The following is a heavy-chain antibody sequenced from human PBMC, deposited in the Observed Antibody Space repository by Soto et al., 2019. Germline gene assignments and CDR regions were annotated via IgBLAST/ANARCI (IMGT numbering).Heavy chain of an antibody. D-gene: IGHD4-17*01. CDR2: IYTTGAT. Sequence: QVQLQESGPGLVKPSETLSLTCSVSGDSISRKYWSWLRQPAGGGLEWIGRIYTTGATNYNSSRKSRVSMSMDTSKNQFSLRLTSVTAADTAVYFCAMTVIAPSPYLDHWGQGLLVTVSS. V-gene: IGHV4-4*07. J-gene: IGHJ4*02. CDR3: AMTVIAPSPYLDH. CDR1: GDSISRKY.